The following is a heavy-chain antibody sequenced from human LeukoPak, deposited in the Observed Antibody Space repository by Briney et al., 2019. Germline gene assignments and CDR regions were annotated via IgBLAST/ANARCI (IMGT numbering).Heavy chain of an antibody. D-gene: IGHD2/OR15-2a*01. CDR1: GNYW. J-gene: IGHJ4*02. Sequence: GGSLRLSCAASGNYWMHWVRQAPGKGLVWVSHINSDGSWTSYADSVKGRFTISEDNPKNTVYLQMNSLRAEDTAVYYCVSFYETYWGRGTLVTVSS. CDR3: VSFYETY. V-gene: IGHV3-74*01. CDR2: INSDGSWT.